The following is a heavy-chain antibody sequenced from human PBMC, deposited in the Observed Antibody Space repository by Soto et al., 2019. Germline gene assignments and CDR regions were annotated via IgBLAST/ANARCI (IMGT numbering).Heavy chain of an antibody. Sequence: SETLSLTCAVYGGSFRGYYWSWIRQPPGKGLEWIGEINHSGSTNYNPSLKSRVTISVDTSKNQFSLKLNSVTAADTAVYYCARGFYAILTGYYREFDYWGQGTLVTVSS. J-gene: IGHJ4*02. CDR3: ARGFYAILTGYYREFDY. CDR2: INHSGST. CDR1: GGSFRGYY. D-gene: IGHD3-9*01. V-gene: IGHV4-34*01.